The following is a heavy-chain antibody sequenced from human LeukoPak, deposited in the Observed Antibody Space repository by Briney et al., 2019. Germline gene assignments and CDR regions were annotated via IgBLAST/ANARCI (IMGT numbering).Heavy chain of an antibody. CDR2: INHSRST. Sequence: SETLSLTCTVSGYSISSGYYWGWIRQAPGKGLEWIGEINHSRSTNYNPSLKSRVTISVDTSKNQFSLKLSSVTAADTAVYYCAELGITMIGGVWGKGTTVTISS. CDR1: GYSISSGYY. CDR3: AELGITMIGGV. V-gene: IGHV4-38-2*02. J-gene: IGHJ6*04. D-gene: IGHD3-10*02.